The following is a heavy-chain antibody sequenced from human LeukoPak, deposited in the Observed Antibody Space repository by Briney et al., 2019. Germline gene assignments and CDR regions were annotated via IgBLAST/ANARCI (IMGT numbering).Heavy chain of an antibody. D-gene: IGHD2-15*01. CDR2: IITIFGTG. J-gene: IGHJ6*03. CDR3: ARRREVAAYEYYYYYMDV. CDR1: GVTFSSYA. V-gene: IGHV1-69*05. Sequence: SVKLSCKASGVTFSSYAISWVRQAPGQGLEWMGGIITIFGTGNYGQNGQGRVTITTDESTRTAYMELSSLRSEDTAVYYCARRREVAAYEYYYYYMDVWGKGTTVTVSS.